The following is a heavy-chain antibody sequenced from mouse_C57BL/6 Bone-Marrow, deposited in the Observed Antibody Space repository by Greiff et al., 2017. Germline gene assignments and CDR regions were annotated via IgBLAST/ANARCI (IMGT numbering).Heavy chain of an antibody. CDR1: GFTFSDYG. CDR3: ARDYYGSSSYFDY. V-gene: IGHV5-17*01. Sequence: EVQRVESGGGLVKPGGPLKLSCAASGFTFSDYGMHWVRQAPEKGLEWVAYISSGSSTIYYADTVKGRFTISRDNAKNTLFLQMTSLRSEDTAMYYCARDYYGSSSYFDYWGQGTTLTVSS. J-gene: IGHJ2*01. CDR2: ISSGSSTI. D-gene: IGHD1-1*01.